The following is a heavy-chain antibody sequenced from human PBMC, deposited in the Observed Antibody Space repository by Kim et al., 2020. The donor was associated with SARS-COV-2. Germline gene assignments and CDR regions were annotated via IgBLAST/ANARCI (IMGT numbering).Heavy chain of an antibody. J-gene: IGHJ4*02. CDR1: GFTFSSYG. CDR3: ARDPSGGPSFDY. CDR2: IWYDGSNK. D-gene: IGHD2-15*01. V-gene: IGHV3-33*01. Sequence: GGSLRLSCAASGFTFSSYGMHWVRQAPGKGLEWVAVIWYDGSNKYYADSVKGRFTISRDNSKNTLYLQMNSLRAEDTAVYYCARDPSGGPSFDYWGQGTLVTVSS.